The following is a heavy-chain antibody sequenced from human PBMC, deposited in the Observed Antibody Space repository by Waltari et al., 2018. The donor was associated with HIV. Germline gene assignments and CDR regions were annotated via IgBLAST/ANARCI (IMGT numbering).Heavy chain of an antibody. CDR2: MYYSGST. D-gene: IGHD2-21*01. V-gene: IGHV4-59*01. CDR3: ARGIYGAISGALAV. J-gene: IGHJ6*02. CDR1: GGSLRNYY. Sequence: QVQLQESGPGLVKPSETLSLTCTVSGGSLRNYYWSWIRHPPGTGLEWIGYMYYSGSTNYNPSLKSRVTISVDTSKNQFSLKLSSVTAADTAVYYCARGIYGAISGALAVWGQGTPVPVSS.